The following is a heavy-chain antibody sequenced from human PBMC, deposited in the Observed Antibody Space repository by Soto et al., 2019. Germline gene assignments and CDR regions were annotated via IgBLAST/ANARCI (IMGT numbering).Heavy chain of an antibody. CDR1: GGTFSSYA. V-gene: IGHV1-69*06. Sequence: SVKVSCKASGGTFSSYAINWVRQAPGQGLEWMGGIIPIFGTANYAQKFQGRVTITADKSTSTAYMELSSLRSEDTAVYYCAITMVRGAYYGMDVWGQGTTVTVSS. D-gene: IGHD3-10*01. J-gene: IGHJ6*02. CDR3: AITMVRGAYYGMDV. CDR2: IIPIFGTA.